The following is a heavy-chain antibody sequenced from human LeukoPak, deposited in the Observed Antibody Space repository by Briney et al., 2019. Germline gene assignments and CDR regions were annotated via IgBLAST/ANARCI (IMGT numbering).Heavy chain of an antibody. J-gene: IGHJ4*02. D-gene: IGHD1-26*01. CDR3: GISQTWDHLFEC. CDR2: ISINTNT. CDR1: GIAVSGNY. Sequence: GGSLTLSCAASGIAVSGNYMSWVRQTPGKGLEWISFISINTNTFYADSVRGRFAISRDTSKNTLLPHMNSLREEDSAVYYCGISQTWDHLFECWGQGTLVTVSS. V-gene: IGHV3-53*01.